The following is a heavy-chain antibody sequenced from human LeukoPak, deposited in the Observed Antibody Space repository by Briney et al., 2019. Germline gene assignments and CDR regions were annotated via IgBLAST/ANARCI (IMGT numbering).Heavy chain of an antibody. D-gene: IGHD4-11*01. Sequence: SETLSLTCAVYGGSFSGYYWSWIRQPPGKGLEWIGEINHSGSTNYNPSLKSRVTISVDTSKNQFSLKLSSVTAADTAVYYCASAEDTVTTEFDYWDQGTLVTASS. J-gene: IGHJ4*02. V-gene: IGHV4-34*01. CDR2: INHSGST. CDR3: ASAEDTVTTEFDY. CDR1: GGSFSGYY.